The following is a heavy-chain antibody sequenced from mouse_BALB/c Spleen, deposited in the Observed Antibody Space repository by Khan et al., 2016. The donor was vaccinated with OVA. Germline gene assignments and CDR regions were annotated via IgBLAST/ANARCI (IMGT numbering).Heavy chain of an antibody. V-gene: IGHV14-1*02. J-gene: IGHJ3*01. D-gene: IGHD2-1*01. CDR2: IDPEHGNT. CDR3: ARRGYGNYGFAY. Sequence: VQLQPSGAELVRPGALVKLSCKASGFNIKDYYMLWVKQRPEQGLEWIGWIDPEHGNTIYDPTFQGKASITADTSSNPAYLQLSSLTSEDTAVYYCARRGYGNYGFAYWGQGTLVTVSA. CDR1: GFNIKDYY.